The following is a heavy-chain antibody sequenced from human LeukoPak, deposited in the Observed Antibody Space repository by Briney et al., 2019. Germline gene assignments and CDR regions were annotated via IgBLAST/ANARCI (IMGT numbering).Heavy chain of an antibody. V-gene: IGHV4-59*01. CDR3: TRGQKYISGYTVTELGSGYFDY. D-gene: IGHD5-18*01. J-gene: IGHJ4*02. CDR1: GGSISSYY. CDR2: IFYSGRT. Sequence: SETLSLTCSVSGGSISSYYWSWIRQPPGKGLEWIGYIFYSGRTSYNPSLKSRVTISVDTSKNHFSLTLSSVAAADTAVYYCTRGQKYISGYTVTELGSGYFDYWGQGTLVTVSS.